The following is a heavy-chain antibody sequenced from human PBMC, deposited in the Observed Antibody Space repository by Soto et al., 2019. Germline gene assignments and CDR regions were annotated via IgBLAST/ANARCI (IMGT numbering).Heavy chain of an antibody. J-gene: IGHJ4*02. CDR3: SRSLDY. V-gene: IGHV3-7*01. Sequence: GGSLRLSCAASGFSFSSYLMDWVRQAPGKGLEWVANINQDGSEKNYVDSVKGRFTISRDNAKNLLHLQMSSLTAEDSALYYCSRSLDYWGRGALVTVSS. CDR2: INQDGSEK. CDR1: GFSFSSYL.